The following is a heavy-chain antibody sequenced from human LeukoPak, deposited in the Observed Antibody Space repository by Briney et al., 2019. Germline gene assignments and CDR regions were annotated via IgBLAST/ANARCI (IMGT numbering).Heavy chain of an antibody. J-gene: IGHJ4*02. CDR3: ARTRAAVEYYFDY. CDR1: GFTFSDHY. CDR2: INGGSRYT. Sequence: GGALRLFCAASGFTFSDHYMSWIRQAPGKGLEWISYINGGSRYTNYADSVKGRSTITRDNDKNSLYLHMNSLRADDAAVYYCARTRAAVEYYFDYWGQGTLVTVSS. D-gene: IGHD6-13*01. V-gene: IGHV3-11*03.